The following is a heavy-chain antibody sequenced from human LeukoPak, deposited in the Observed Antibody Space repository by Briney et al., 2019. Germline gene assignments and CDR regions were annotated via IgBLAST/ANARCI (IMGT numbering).Heavy chain of an antibody. CDR1: GFTFSDHY. CDR3: ARGRSVYYYDSSDFDY. D-gene: IGHD3-22*01. J-gene: IGHJ4*02. CDR2: TRNKANSYTT. V-gene: IGHV3-72*01. Sequence: GGSLRLSCAASGFTFSDHYMDWVRQAPGKGLEWVGRTRNKANSYTTEYAASVKGRFTISRDDSKSSLYLQMNSLKTEDTAVYYCARGRSVYYYDSSDFDYWGQGTLVTVSS.